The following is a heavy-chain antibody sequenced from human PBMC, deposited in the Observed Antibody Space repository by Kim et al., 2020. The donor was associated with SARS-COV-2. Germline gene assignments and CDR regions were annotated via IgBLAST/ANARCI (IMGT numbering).Heavy chain of an antibody. J-gene: IGHJ6*02. CDR1: GFTFSSYG. D-gene: IGHD3-3*01. V-gene: IGHV3-30*18. CDR3: AKDQEYYDFWSGYYTDSRYYYYYGMDV. CDR2: ISYDGSNK. Sequence: GGSLRLSCAASGFTFSSYGMHWVRQAPGKGLEWVAVISYDGSNKYYADSVKGRFTISRDNSKNTLYLQMNSLRAEDTAVYYCAKDQEYYDFWSGYYTDSRYYYYYGMDVWGQGTTVTVS.